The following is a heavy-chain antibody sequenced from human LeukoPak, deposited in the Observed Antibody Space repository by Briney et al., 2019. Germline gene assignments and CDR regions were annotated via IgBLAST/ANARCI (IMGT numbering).Heavy chain of an antibody. D-gene: IGHD6-19*01. J-gene: IGHJ4*02. CDR1: GGTFSSYS. CDR2: IIPIFGTP. V-gene: IGHV1-69*05. Sequence: ASVKVSCKASGGTFSSYSISWVRQAPGQGLEWMGEIIPIFGTPNYAQKFQGRVTITTDEYTGTAYMELSSLRSYDSAVYFCERGPYGWYYFDYWGQGTLVTVSS. CDR3: ERGPYGWYYFDY.